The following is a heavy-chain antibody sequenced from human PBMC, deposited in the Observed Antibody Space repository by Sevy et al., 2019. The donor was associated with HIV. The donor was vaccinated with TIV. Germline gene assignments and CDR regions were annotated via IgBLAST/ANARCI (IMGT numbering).Heavy chain of an antibody. CDR2: INSAGSTT. CDR1: GFTFCNSW. V-gene: IGHV3-74*03. J-gene: IGHJ6*02. CDR3: ARDSSYALDV. Sequence: GGSLRLSCAASGFTFCNSWMHWVRQVPGKGLVWVSYINSAGSTTTYADSVKGRFTISRDNAKNTVYLQMNSLRAEDTAVYYCARDSSYALDVWGQGTTVTVSS.